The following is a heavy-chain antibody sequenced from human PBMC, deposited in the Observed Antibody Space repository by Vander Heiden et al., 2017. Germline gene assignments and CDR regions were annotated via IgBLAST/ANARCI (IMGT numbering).Heavy chain of an antibody. J-gene: IGHJ4*02. CDR2: VRSQAYGGTT. V-gene: IGHV3-49*05. CDR3: SRTAFVEFADPDFDY. D-gene: IGHD3-10*01. CDR1: GFTFGDFA. Sequence: EVHLVESGGGLVKPGRSLTLSCSTSGFTFGDFAMSWFRQAPGKGLEWVGFVRSQAYGGTTEYAASVKGRFTISRDDSKNIVYLQMNSLKAEDTAVYYCSRTAFVEFADPDFDYWGQGTLVTVSS.